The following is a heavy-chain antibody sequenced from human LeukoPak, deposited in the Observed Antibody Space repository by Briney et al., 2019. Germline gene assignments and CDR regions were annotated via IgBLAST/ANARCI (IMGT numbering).Heavy chain of an antibody. V-gene: IGHV1-2*04. D-gene: IGHD3-22*01. CDR2: INPNSGGT. Sequence: GASVKVSCKASGYTFTGYYMHWVRQAPGQGLEWMGRINPNSGGTNYAQKFQGWVTMTRDTSISTAYMELSRLRSDDTAVYYCARAPRYYDSSGYYSARYFDYWGQGTLVAVSS. CDR1: GYTFTGYY. J-gene: IGHJ4*02. CDR3: ARAPRYYDSSGYYSARYFDY.